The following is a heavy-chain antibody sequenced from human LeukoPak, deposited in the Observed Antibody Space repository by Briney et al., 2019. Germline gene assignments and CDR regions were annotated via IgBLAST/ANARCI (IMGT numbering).Heavy chain of an antibody. V-gene: IGHV3-30-3*01. Sequence: GGSLRLSCAASGFTFSSYAMHWVRQAPGKGLEWVAVISYDGSNKYYAGSVKGRFTISRDNSKNTLYLQMNSLRAEDTAVYYCARDSRGLAAAGSTFDYWGQGTLVTVSS. CDR2: ISYDGSNK. CDR1: GFTFSSYA. D-gene: IGHD6-13*01. J-gene: IGHJ4*02. CDR3: ARDSRGLAAAGSTFDY.